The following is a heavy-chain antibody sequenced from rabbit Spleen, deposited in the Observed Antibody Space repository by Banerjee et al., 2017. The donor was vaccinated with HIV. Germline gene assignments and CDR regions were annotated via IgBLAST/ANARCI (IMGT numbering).Heavy chain of an antibody. V-gene: IGHV1S40*01. Sequence: QSLEESGGDLVKPGASLTLTCTASGFSFSSRDYMCWVRQAPGKGLEWITCIYVGVGSSSYYARWAKGRFSISKTSSTTVTLQMASLTVADTATYFCARGDVGSFYTLTRLDLWGQGTLVTVS. CDR3: ARGDVGSFYTLTRLDL. D-gene: IGHD8-1*01. J-gene: IGHJ3*01. CDR1: GFSFSSRDY. CDR2: IYVGVGSSS.